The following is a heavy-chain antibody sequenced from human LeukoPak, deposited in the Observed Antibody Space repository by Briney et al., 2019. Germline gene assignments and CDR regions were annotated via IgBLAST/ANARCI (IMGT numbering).Heavy chain of an antibody. Sequence: GASVKVSCKASGYTFTGYYMHWVRQAPGQGLEWMGGIIPIFGTANYAQKFQGRVTITADKSTSTAYMELSSLRSEDTAVYYCAREGYDYYYYYMDVWGKGTTVTVSS. V-gene: IGHV1-69*06. D-gene: IGHD5-12*01. CDR1: GYTFTGYY. CDR3: AREGYDYYYYYMDV. CDR2: IIPIFGTA. J-gene: IGHJ6*03.